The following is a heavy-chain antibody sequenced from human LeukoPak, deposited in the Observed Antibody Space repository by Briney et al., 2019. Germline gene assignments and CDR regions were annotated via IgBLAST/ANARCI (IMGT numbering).Heavy chain of an antibody. Sequence: ASVKVSCKASGYTFTSYGISWVRQAPGQGLEWMGWISAYNGNTNYAQKLQGRVTMTTDTSTSTAYMELRSLRSDDTAVYYCAREIYDFWSCYPFHDAFDIWGQGTMVTVSS. CDR2: ISAYNGNT. V-gene: IGHV1-18*01. D-gene: IGHD3-3*01. CDR3: AREIYDFWSCYPFHDAFDI. J-gene: IGHJ3*02. CDR1: GYTFTSYG.